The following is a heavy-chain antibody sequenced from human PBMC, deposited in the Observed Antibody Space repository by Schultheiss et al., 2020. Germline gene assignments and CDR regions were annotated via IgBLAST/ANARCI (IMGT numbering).Heavy chain of an antibody. CDR3: ARDRDSLPCWGMDV. V-gene: IGHV1-3*04. CDR1: GYTFTNYA. Sequence: ASVKVSCKASGYTFTNYAMHWVRQAPGQRLEWMGWINTGNGNTKYSQKFQGRVTITRDTSASTAYMELSSLRSEDTAVYYCARDRDSLPCWGMDVWGQGTPVTVSS. J-gene: IGHJ6*02. D-gene: IGHD1-26*01. CDR2: INTGNGNT.